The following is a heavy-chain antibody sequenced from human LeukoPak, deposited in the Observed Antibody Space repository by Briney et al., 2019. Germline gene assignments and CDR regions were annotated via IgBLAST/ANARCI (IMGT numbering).Heavy chain of an antibody. CDR2: IYYTGNT. CDR3: ARVITYYYDSSGYYYGAPESYFDY. V-gene: IGHV4-39*02. CDR1: GASISSSSYY. D-gene: IGHD3-22*01. Sequence: PSETLSLTCTVSGASISSSSYYWGWIRQPPGKGLEWIGSIYYTGNTYYKPSLESRVTISVDTSRNHFSLKLSSVTAADTAVYYCARVITYYYDSSGYYYGAPESYFDYWGQGTLVTVSS. J-gene: IGHJ4*02.